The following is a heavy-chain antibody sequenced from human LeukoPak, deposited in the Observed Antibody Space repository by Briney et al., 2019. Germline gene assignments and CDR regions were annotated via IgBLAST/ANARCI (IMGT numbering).Heavy chain of an antibody. V-gene: IGHV3-48*01. Sequence: PGGSLRLSCAASGFTFSSYSMNWVRQAPGKGLEWVSYISSSSSTIYYADSVKGRFTISRDNAKNSLYLQMNSLRAEDTAVYYCARVVGGFLGTFDIWGKGTMVTVSS. CDR3: ARVVGGFLGTFDI. CDR1: GFTFSSYS. J-gene: IGHJ3*02. D-gene: IGHD3-3*01. CDR2: ISSSSSTI.